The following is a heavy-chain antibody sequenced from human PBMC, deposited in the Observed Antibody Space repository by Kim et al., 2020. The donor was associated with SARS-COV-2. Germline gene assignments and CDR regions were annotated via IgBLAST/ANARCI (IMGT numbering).Heavy chain of an antibody. D-gene: IGHD5-12*01. CDR3: AGRRRDGYNLNWFDP. Sequence: QKYQGRVTMTRNTSISTAYMELSSMRSEDTAVYYCAGRRRDGYNLNWFDPWGQGTLVTVSS. V-gene: IGHV1-8*01. J-gene: IGHJ5*02.